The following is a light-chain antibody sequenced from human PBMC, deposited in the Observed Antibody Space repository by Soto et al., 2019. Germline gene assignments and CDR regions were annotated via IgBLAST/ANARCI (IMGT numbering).Light chain of an antibody. CDR3: QQSYSTLLYT. CDR2: AAS. CDR1: QSISSY. V-gene: IGKV1-39*01. J-gene: IGKJ2*01. Sequence: DIQMTQSPSSLSASVGDRVTITCRASQSISSYLNWYQQKPGKAPKLLIYAASSLPSGVPSRFSGSGSGTEFTLTISSLQPEDVATYYCQQSYSTLLYTFGQWTQLEIK.